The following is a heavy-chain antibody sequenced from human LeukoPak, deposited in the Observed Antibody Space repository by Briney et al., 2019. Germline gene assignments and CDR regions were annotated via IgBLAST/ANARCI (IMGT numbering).Heavy chain of an antibody. CDR3: ARAFLERSLKFYMDV. CDR1: GFTFSSYG. CDR2: ISYDGSSR. V-gene: IGHV3-30*03. D-gene: IGHD3-3*02. Sequence: GGSLRLSCAASGFTFSSYGMHWVRQAPGKGLEWVAHISYDGSSRYNEDSVKGRFTISRDDSKNTLYLQMNSLRAEDTAVYYCARAFLERSLKFYMDVWGKGTTVTVSS. J-gene: IGHJ6*03.